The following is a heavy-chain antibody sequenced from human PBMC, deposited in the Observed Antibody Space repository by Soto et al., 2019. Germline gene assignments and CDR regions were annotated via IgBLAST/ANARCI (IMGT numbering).Heavy chain of an antibody. CDR1: GFTYRRYA. V-gene: IGHV3-23*01. J-gene: IGHJ4*02. CDR2: ISSSGAST. D-gene: IGHD3-10*01. Sequence: GGSLRLSCAASGFTYRRYAMSWVRQAPGKGLQWVSGISSSGASTYYADSVKGRFTISRDYSKYTLYLEMNSLRAEDTAVYYCAKDVWLGELLGVFDCWVRGTLVTVGS. CDR3: AKDVWLGELLGVFDC.